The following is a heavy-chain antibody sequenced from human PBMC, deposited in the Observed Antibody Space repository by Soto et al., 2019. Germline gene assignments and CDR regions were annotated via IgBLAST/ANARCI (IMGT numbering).Heavy chain of an antibody. J-gene: IGHJ4*02. D-gene: IGHD3-10*01. Sequence: QVQLVESGGGVVQPGRSLRLSCAASGFSFSSYGMHWVRQAPGKGLEWVAIIWYDGSNKYYADFVKGRFTISRDNSKKTLVLQMENLGVEGTAWDYCARDGGYGSGSREDYWGQGTLVTVSS. V-gene: IGHV3-33*01. CDR3: ARDGGYGSGSREDY. CDR1: GFSFSSYG. CDR2: IWYDGSNK.